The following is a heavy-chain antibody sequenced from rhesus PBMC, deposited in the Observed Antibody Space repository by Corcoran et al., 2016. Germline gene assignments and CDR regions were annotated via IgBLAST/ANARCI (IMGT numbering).Heavy chain of an antibody. J-gene: IGHJ4*01. CDR1: GGSVSGYYY. CDR3: ARQRTATPWGYFDY. D-gene: IGHD3-34*01. Sequence: QVQLRESGPGLVKPSVTLSLTCTVSGGSVSGYYYWSWIRQPPGKGLGWIGGIYGKGASTYYNPSLKSRVTISKDTSKNQFSRMLSSVTAADTAVYYGARQRTATPWGYFDYWGQGVLVTVSS. V-gene: IGHV4-143*01. CDR2: IYGKGAST.